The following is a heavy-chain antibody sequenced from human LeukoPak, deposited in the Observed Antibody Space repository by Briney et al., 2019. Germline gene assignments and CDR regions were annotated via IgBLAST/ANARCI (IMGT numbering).Heavy chain of an antibody. CDR3: AKDYGGEGYYFDY. Sequence: GGSLRLSCAASGFTFSSYWMHWVRQAPGKGLVWVSRINSDGSSTSYADSVKGRFTISRDNAKNTLYLQMNSLRAEDTAVYYCAKDYGGEGYYFDYWGQGTLVTVSS. CDR1: GFTFSSYW. V-gene: IGHV3-74*01. J-gene: IGHJ4*02. CDR2: INSDGSST. D-gene: IGHD4-23*01.